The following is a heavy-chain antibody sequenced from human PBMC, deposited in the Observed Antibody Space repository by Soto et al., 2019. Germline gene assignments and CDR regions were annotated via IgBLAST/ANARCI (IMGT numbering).Heavy chain of an antibody. CDR2: IVVGSGNT. D-gene: IGHD3-22*01. CDR1: GFTFTSSA. CDR3: AAEAHYDSSGYGPAS. J-gene: IGHJ4*02. V-gene: IGHV1-58*01. Sequence: SVKVSCKASGFTFTSSAVQWVRQARGQRLEWIGWIVVGSGNTSYAQKFQERVTITRDMSTSTAYMELSSLRSEDTAVYYCAAEAHYDSSGYGPASWGQGTLVTVSS.